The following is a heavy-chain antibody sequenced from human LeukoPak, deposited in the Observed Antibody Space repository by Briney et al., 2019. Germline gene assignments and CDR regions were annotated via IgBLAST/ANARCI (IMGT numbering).Heavy chain of an antibody. CDR3: AKDPVKQQLVPENWFDP. CDR2: ISGSGGST. Sequence: GSLRLSCAASGFTFSSYAMSWVRQAPGKGLEWVSAISGSGGSTYYAASVKGRFTISRDNSKNTLYLQMNSLRAEDTAVYYCAKDPVKQQLVPENWFDPWGQGTLVTVSS. V-gene: IGHV3-23*01. J-gene: IGHJ5*02. CDR1: GFTFSSYA. D-gene: IGHD6-13*01.